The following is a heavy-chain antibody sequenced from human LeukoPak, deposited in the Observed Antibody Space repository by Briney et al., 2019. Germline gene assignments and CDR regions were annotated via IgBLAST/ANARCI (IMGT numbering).Heavy chain of an antibody. J-gene: IGHJ4*02. Sequence: SETLSLTCAVYGGSFSGYYWSWIRKPPGKGLEWIGEINHSGSTNYNPSLKSRVTISVDTSKNKFSLKLSSVTAVDTAVYYCARSSSRGYDYWGQGTLVTVSS. CDR3: ARSSSRGYDY. V-gene: IGHV4-34*01. D-gene: IGHD6-6*01. CDR1: GGSFSGYY. CDR2: INHSGST.